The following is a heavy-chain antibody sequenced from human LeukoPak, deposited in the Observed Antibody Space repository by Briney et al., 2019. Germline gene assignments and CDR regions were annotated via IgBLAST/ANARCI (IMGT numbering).Heavy chain of an antibody. J-gene: IGHJ1*01. Sequence: PGGSLRLSCAASGFTFSSYSMNWVRQAPGKGLEWVSSISSSSSYIYYADSVKGRFTISRDNAKNSLYLQMNSLRVEDSAVFYCARDESTNSRELNYYFHHWGQGTLVTVSS. V-gene: IGHV3-21*01. CDR2: ISSSSSYI. D-gene: IGHD5/OR15-5a*01. CDR1: GFTFSSYS. CDR3: ARDESTNSRELNYYFHH.